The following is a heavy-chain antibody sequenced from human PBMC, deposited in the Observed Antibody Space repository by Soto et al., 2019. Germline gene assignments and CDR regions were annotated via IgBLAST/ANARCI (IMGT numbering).Heavy chain of an antibody. Sequence: GSLRLSCAASGFTFSSYAMSWVRQAPGKGLEWVSAISGSGGSTYYADSVKGRFTISRDNSKNTLYLQMNSLRAEDTAVYYCANPGPYYYDSSGLSPYWGQGTLVTVSS. CDR1: GFTFSSYA. V-gene: IGHV3-23*01. CDR2: ISGSGGST. J-gene: IGHJ4*02. CDR3: ANPGPYYYDSSGLSPY. D-gene: IGHD3-22*01.